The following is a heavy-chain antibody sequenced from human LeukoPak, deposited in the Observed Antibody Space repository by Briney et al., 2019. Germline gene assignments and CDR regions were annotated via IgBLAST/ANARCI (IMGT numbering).Heavy chain of an antibody. CDR2: INHSGST. V-gene: IGHV4-34*01. J-gene: IGHJ4*02. Sequence: SETLSLTCAVYGGSFSGYYWSWIRQPPGKGLEWIGEINHSGSTNYNPSLKSRVTISVDTSKNQFSLKLSSVTAADTAVYYCARTGTRPGIAAAGFDYWGQGTLVTVPS. CDR3: ARTGTRPGIAAAGFDY. D-gene: IGHD6-13*01. CDR1: GGSFSGYY.